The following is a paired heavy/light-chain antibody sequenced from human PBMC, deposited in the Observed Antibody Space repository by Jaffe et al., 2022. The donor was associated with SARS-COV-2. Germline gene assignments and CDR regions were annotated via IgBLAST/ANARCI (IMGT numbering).Heavy chain of an antibody. J-gene: IGHJ4*02. CDR1: GLTFSSHA. CDR2: ISYDGSNK. Sequence: QVQLLESGGGVVRPGRSLRVSCAASGLTFSSHAMHWVRQAPGKGLEWVSVISYDGSNKYYADSVKGRFTISRDNSKNTLSLQMNSLRAEDTAVYYCARDLTAGSGGVLDYWGQGTLVTVSP. D-gene: IGHD6-13*01. V-gene: IGHV3-30*04. CDR3: ARDLTAGSGGVLDY.
Light chain of an antibody. Sequence: DIQMTQSPSSLSASVGDRVTITCQASQDISNYLNWYQQKLGKAPKLLIYDASSLETGVPSRFSGSGSGTDYTFTISSLQPEDIATYYCQQYDNLPYTFGQGTKLEIK. V-gene: IGKV1-33*01. CDR3: QQYDNLPYT. J-gene: IGKJ2*01. CDR1: QDISNY. CDR2: DAS.